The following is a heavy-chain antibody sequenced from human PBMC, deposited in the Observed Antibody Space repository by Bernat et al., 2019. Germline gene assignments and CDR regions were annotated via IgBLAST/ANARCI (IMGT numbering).Heavy chain of an antibody. CDR3: AKDLPGGYGPLIPSQVSPLDY. V-gene: IGHV3-23*01. D-gene: IGHD5-12*01. CDR2: ISGSGGST. Sequence: EVQLLESGGGLVQPGGSLRLSCAASGFTFSSYAMSWVRQAPGKGLEWVSAISGSGGSTYYADSVKGRSTISRDNSKNTLYLQMNSLRAEDTAVYYCAKDLPGGYGPLIPSQVSPLDYWGQGTLVTVSS. CDR1: GFTFSSYA. J-gene: IGHJ4*02.